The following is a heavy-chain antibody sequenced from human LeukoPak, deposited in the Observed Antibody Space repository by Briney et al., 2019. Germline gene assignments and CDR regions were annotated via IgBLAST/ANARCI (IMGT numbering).Heavy chain of an antibody. V-gene: IGHV3-23*01. CDR2: ISGNGATT. D-gene: IGHD2-2*02. CDR3: AKDARSCTSSACYTVTTYYFDS. J-gene: IGHJ4*02. CDR1: GFIFSNFA. Sequence: PGGSLRLSCAASGFIFSNFAMTWVRQAPGKGLEWVSTISGNGATTYYADSVKGRFTISKDNSKSTLFLQMNGLTAEDTAVYYCAKDARSCTSSACYTVTTYYFDSWGQGTLVTVSS.